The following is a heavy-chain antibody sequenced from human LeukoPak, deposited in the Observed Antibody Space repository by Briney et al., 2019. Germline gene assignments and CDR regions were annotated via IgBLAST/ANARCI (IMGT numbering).Heavy chain of an antibody. J-gene: IGHJ6*02. D-gene: IGHD3-22*01. CDR2: IWYDGSNK. V-gene: IGHV3-33*01. CDR1: GFTFSSYG. CDR3: ARVEAGLDYDSSGYYYGMDV. Sequence: GGSLRVSCAASGFTFSSYGMHWVRQAPGKGLEWVAVIWYDGSNKYYADSVKGRFTISRDNSKNTLYLQMNSLRAEDTAVYYCARVEAGLDYDSSGYYYGMDVWGQGTTVTVSS.